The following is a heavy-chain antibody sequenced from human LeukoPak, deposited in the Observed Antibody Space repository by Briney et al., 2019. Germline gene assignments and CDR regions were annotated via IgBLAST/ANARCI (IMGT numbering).Heavy chain of an antibody. D-gene: IGHD6-6*01. CDR2: ISSSSSTI. J-gene: IGHJ4*02. CDR3: ARQGDRMAGIAARRNDY. Sequence: PGGSLRLSCAASRFTFSSYSMNWVRQAPGKGLEWVSYISSSSSTIYYADSVKGRFTISRDNAKNSLYLQMNSLRAEDTAVYYCARQGDRMAGIAARRNDYWGQGTLVTVSS. CDR1: RFTFSSYS. V-gene: IGHV3-48*01.